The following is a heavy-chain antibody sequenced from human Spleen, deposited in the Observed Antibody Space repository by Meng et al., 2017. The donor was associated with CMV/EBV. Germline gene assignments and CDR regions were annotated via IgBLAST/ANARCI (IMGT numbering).Heavy chain of an antibody. CDR3: ARGSTSWGDV. CDR1: GGSISSSSYY. Sequence: ETLSLTCTVSGGSISSSSYYWGWIRQPPGKGLEWIGSIYYSGSTNYNPSLKSRVTISVDTSKNQFSLKLSSVTAADTAVYYCARGSTSWGDVWGQGTTVTVSS. CDR2: IYYSGST. J-gene: IGHJ6*02. D-gene: IGHD2-2*01. V-gene: IGHV4-39*07.